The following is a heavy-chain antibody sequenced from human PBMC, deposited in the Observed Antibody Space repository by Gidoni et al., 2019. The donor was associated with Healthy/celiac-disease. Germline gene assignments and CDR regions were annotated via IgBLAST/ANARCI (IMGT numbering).Heavy chain of an antibody. CDR3: AKDLGGLRLGPCFDY. Sequence: EVQLVESGGGLVQPGRSLSLACAASGFTFDDYAMHWVRQAPGKGLALVSGISWNSGSIGYADSVKGRFTISRDNAKHSLYLQMNSLRAEDTALYYCAKDLGGLRLGPCFDYWGQGTLVTVSS. D-gene: IGHD3-16*01. V-gene: IGHV3-9*01. CDR2: ISWNSGSI. J-gene: IGHJ4*02. CDR1: GFTFDDYA.